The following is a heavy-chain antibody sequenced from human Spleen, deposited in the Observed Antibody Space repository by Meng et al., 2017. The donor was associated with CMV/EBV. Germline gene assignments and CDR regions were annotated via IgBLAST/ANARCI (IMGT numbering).Heavy chain of an antibody. Sequence: GESLKISCAASGFSVGGNYMSWVRQAPGKGLEWVSVIFSGGNTYYADSVRGRFTISRDTSKNTLYLQMKNMRAEDTAVYYCARVVRDLWFGELLYGMDVWGQGTTVTVSS. J-gene: IGHJ6*02. CDR3: ARVVRDLWFGELLYGMDV. V-gene: IGHV3-53*01. D-gene: IGHD3-10*01. CDR1: GFSVGGNY. CDR2: IFSGGNT.